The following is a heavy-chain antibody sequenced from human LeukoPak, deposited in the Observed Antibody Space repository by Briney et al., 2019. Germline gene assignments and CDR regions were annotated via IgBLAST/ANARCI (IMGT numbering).Heavy chain of an antibody. CDR3: VRDGNLKLDALDI. CDR1: RFTFSTYE. Sequence: GGSLRLSCAASRFTFSTYEMHWVRQAPGKGLDWVSYISGGDTTTYYADSVKGRFTISRDNAKNSLYLQMNSLRDEDTAVYYCVRDGNLKLDALDIWGQGAMVAVST. V-gene: IGHV3-48*03. CDR2: ISGGDTTT. J-gene: IGHJ3*02. D-gene: IGHD1-7*01.